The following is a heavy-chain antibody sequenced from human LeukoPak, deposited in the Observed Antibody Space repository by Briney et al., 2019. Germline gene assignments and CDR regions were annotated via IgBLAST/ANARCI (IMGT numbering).Heavy chain of an antibody. V-gene: IGHV1-46*01. J-gene: IGHJ4*02. CDR1: GYTFTSYY. Sequence: ASVKVSCKASGYTFTSYYMHWVRQAPGQGLEWMGIINPSGGSTSYAQKFQGRVTMTRDTSTSTVYMELSSLRSEDTAVYYCARDTVLRYFDWLSAQNYFDYWGQGTLVTVSS. D-gene: IGHD3-9*01. CDR2: INPSGGST. CDR3: ARDTVLRYFDWLSAQNYFDY.